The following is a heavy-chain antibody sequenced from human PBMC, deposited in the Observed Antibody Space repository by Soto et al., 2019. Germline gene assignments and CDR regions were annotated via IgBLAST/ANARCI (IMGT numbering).Heavy chain of an antibody. Sequence: QVQLVQSGAEVKKPGSSVKVSCKASGDTFSSYAISWVRQAPRQGLEWMGGIIPIFGTANYAQKFQGRVTITADESTSTAYMELSSLRSEETAVYYCAREGGSVYYYGMDVWGQGTTVTVSS. CDR2: IIPIFGTA. CDR1: GDTFSSYA. J-gene: IGHJ6*02. CDR3: AREGGSVYYYGMDV. V-gene: IGHV1-69*01. D-gene: IGHD3-16*01.